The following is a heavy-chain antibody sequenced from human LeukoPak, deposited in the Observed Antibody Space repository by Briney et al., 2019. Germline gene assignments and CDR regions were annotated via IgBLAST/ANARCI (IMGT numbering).Heavy chain of an antibody. Sequence: GGSLRLSCAASGFTFSSYEMNWVRQAPGKGLEWVSYISSSGSTIYYADSVKGRFTISRDNAKNSLYLQMNSLRAEDTAIYYCARVSSGWFPLFHYWGQGTLVTVSS. CDR2: ISSSGSTI. D-gene: IGHD6-19*01. J-gene: IGHJ4*02. V-gene: IGHV3-48*03. CDR3: ARVSSGWFPLFHY. CDR1: GFTFSSYE.